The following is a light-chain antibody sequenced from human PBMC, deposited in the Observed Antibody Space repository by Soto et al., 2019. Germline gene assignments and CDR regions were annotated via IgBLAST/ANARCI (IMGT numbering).Light chain of an antibody. J-gene: IGKJ3*01. Sequence: PGERASLSCRASQGLNRNYVAWYQQKVGQAPRLLIYATSGKATGIPDRFRGSGSGTEFNLTIARLEPEDFAVYYCQRYGLSPPFSFGPGTKVEIK. CDR2: ATS. CDR3: QRYGLSPPFS. V-gene: IGKV3-20*01. CDR1: QGLNRNY.